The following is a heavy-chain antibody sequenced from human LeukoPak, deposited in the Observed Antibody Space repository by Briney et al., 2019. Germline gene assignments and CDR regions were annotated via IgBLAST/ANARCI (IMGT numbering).Heavy chain of an antibody. CDR1: GFTFSSYA. J-gene: IGHJ4*02. V-gene: IGHV3-23*01. CDR3: ARGGAYSYGYVGY. Sequence: AGGSLRLSCAASGFTFSSYAMSWVRQAPGKGLEWVSAISGSTGNTYYADSVKGRFTISRDNSKNTVYLQLNSLRAEDTAVYYCARGGAYSYGYVGYWGQGTLVTVSS. D-gene: IGHD5-18*01. CDR2: ISGSTGNT.